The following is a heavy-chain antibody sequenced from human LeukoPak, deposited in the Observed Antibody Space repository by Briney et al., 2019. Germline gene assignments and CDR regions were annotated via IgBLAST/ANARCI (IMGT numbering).Heavy chain of an antibody. CDR1: GFTFSSYG. Sequence: GGSLRLSCAASGFTFSSYGMHWVRQAPGKGLEWVAVISYDGSNKYYADSVKGRFTISRDNSKNTLYLQMNSLRAEDTAVYYCAKDHCSSTSCYYFDYWGQGTLVTVSS. CDR2: ISYDGSNK. J-gene: IGHJ4*02. D-gene: IGHD2-2*01. V-gene: IGHV3-30*18. CDR3: AKDHCSSTSCYYFDY.